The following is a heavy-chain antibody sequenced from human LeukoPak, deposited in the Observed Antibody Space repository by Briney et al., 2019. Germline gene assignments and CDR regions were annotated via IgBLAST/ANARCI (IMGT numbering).Heavy chain of an antibody. CDR3: ASNPRGDSLTFDY. CDR1: GYTLSSYG. V-gene: IGHV1-18*04. Sequence: ASVKVSCKASGYTLSSYGVNWVRQAPGQRLEWMGWISIYKGNTNYAQIHQGRVTMTTDTSTSTVYMELRSLRSDGTAVYYCASNPRGDSLTFDYWGQGTLVTVSS. D-gene: IGHD2-21*02. CDR2: ISIYKGNT. J-gene: IGHJ4*02.